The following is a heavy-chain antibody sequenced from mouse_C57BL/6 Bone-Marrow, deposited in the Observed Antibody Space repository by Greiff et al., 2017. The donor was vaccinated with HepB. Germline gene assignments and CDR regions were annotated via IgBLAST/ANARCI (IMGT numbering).Heavy chain of an antibody. CDR2: ISSGSSSS. D-gene: IGHD2-3*01. V-gene: IGHV5-17*01. CDR1: GFTFSDYG. CDR3: ERRRALYDGYYDYFDY. J-gene: IGHJ2*01. Sequence: EVKLLESGGGLVKPGGSLKLSCAASGFTFSDYGMHWVRQTPEKGLEWVAYISSGSSSSYYADTVKGRFTISRDNAKNTLFLQMTSLRSEDTAMYYCERRRALYDGYYDYFDYWGQGTTFTVSS.